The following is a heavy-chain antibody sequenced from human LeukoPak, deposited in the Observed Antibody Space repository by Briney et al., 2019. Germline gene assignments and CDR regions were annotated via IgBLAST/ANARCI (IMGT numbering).Heavy chain of an antibody. CDR3: ARLSLHCSGGSCYRGAFDS. D-gene: IGHD2-15*01. CDR2: VYYSGVT. CDR1: GGSTGSDY. Sequence: SETLSLTCSVSGGSTGSDYWSWSRQPPGKGLEWIAYVYYSGVTSYNPSLTSRVAISIDTSKNQFSLNLTSVTAADTAVYYCARLSLHCSGGSCYRGAFDSWGQGTLVTVSS. J-gene: IGHJ4*02. V-gene: IGHV4-59*12.